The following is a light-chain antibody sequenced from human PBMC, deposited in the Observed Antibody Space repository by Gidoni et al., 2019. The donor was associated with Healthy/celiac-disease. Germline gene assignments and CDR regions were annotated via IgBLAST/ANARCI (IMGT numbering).Light chain of an antibody. CDR2: GNS. J-gene: IGLJ2*01. Sequence: QSVLPQPPSASGAPGQRVTISCTGSSSNIGAGYDVHWYQQLPGTAPKLLIYGNSNRPSGVPDRCSGSKSGTSASLAITGLQAEDEADYYCQSYDSSLSGSVFGGGTKLTVL. CDR3: QSYDSSLSGSV. V-gene: IGLV1-40*01. CDR1: SSNIGAGYD.